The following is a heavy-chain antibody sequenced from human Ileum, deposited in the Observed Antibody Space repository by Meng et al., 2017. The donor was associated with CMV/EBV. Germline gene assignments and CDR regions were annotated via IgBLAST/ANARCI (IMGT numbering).Heavy chain of an antibody. Sequence: PPGGSLRLSRAASAFTVSSNYMSWVRQAPGKGLDWVSVIYSGGSTYYADSVKGRFTISRDNSKNTLYLQMNSLRAEDTAVYYCASAEAAGGQGTLVTV. D-gene: IGHD6-13*01. CDR2: IYSGGST. V-gene: IGHV3-53*01. CDR3: ASAEAA. J-gene: IGHJ4*02. CDR1: AFTVSSNY.